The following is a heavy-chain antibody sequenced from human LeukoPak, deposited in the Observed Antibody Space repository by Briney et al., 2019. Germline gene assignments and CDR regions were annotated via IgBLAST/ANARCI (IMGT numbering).Heavy chain of an antibody. Sequence: SETLSLTCTVSGVSISSDYWSWIRQSPEKGLEWVAYITYTGGTHYNPSLKSRVTVSLDSSENRFSLRLSSVTAADTAVYYCARGAGWYEHWGQGILVTVSS. V-gene: IGHV4-59*08. CDR3: ARGAGWYEH. J-gene: IGHJ5*02. CDR2: ITYTGGT. CDR1: GVSISSDY. D-gene: IGHD6-13*01.